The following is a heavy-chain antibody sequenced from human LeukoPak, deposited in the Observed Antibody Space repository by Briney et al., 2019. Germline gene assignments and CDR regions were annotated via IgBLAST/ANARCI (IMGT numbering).Heavy chain of an antibody. D-gene: IGHD3-10*01. CDR1: GFSFRTSGVG. V-gene: IGHV2-5*01. CDR2: FYWSDDK. CDR3: AGSLTAPHDY. J-gene: IGHJ4*02. Sequence: SGPTLVNPTQTLTLTCTFSGFSFRTSGVGVGWIRQPPGKALEWLAVFYWSDDKLYSSSLKSRLTITKDTSKNQVVLTMTNMDPVDTATYYCAGSLTAPHDYWGQGTQVTVSS.